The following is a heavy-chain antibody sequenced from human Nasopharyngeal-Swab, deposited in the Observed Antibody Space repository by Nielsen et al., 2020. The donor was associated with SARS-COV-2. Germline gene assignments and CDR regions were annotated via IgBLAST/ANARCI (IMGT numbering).Heavy chain of an antibody. CDR2: IYHRGTT. V-gene: IGHV4-34*01. J-gene: IGHJ3*02. Sequence: SETLSLTCAVYGGSLNNYWWSWIRQTPGKGLEWNGEIYHRGTTNYNPSLKSRVTISVDTSKNQFSLELISVTAADTAVYYCARHIRGWDAFDIWGQGTTVTVSS. CDR1: GGSLNNYW. CDR3: ARHIRGWDAFDI. D-gene: IGHD6-19*01.